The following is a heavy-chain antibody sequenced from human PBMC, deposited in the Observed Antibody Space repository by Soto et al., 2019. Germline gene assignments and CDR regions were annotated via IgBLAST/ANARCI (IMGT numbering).Heavy chain of an antibody. CDR3: VRSGSDF. CDR1: GFTFNNQS. CDR2: ISRVGNNI. Sequence: EVQLVESGGGFVQPGGSLRLACVVSGFTFNNQSMNWIRQAPGKGLEWVSYISRVGNNIKYAGSVKGRFTISRDNARNTLYLQMSSLRDEDTAMYYCVRSGSDFWGQGTLVTVSS. V-gene: IGHV3-48*02. J-gene: IGHJ4*02.